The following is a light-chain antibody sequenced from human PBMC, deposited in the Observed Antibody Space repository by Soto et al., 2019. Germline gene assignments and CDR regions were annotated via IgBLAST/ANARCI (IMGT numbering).Light chain of an antibody. CDR1: QRVSNSY. CDR3: QHDGSSLFT. Sequence: EIVLTQSPGTLSLSPGERATLSCRASQRVSNSYLAWYQQKPGQAPRLLIYGASSRATDIPDRFSGRGSGTELTLPICRLEAEDFAVYYCQHDGSSLFTFGPGTTVDIK. V-gene: IGKV3-20*01. J-gene: IGKJ3*01. CDR2: GAS.